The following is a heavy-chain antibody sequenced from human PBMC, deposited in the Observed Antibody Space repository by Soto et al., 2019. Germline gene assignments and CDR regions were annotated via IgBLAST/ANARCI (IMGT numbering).Heavy chain of an antibody. CDR2: ISAYNDNT. CDR3: AGEGYSNGSGRQPLPRWCGMGV. V-gene: IGHV1-18*03. D-gene: IGHD3-10*01. Sequence: QIQLVQSGPEVRKPGASVKVSCKASGYAFTSYGISWVRQAPGQGLEWLGWISAYNDNTNYAQKLQGRVTLTTDTTATDAYTYLRNLKANNLAVYFSAGEGYSNGSGRQPLPRWCGMGVWGEGTTVTVSS. CDR1: GYAFTSYG. J-gene: IGHJ6*04.